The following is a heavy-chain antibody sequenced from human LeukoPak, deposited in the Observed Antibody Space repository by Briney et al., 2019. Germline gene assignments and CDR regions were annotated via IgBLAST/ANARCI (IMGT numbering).Heavy chain of an antibody. CDR2: IIPIFGTA. J-gene: IGHJ4*02. Sequence: GASVKVSCKASGGTFSSYAISWVRQAPGQGLEWMGGIIPIFGTANYAQKFQGRVTVTTDESTSTAYMELSSLRSEDTAVYYCATAFGLAAAGLFDYWGQGILVTVSS. D-gene: IGHD6-13*01. CDR1: GGTFSSYA. CDR3: ATAFGLAAAGLFDY. V-gene: IGHV1-69*05.